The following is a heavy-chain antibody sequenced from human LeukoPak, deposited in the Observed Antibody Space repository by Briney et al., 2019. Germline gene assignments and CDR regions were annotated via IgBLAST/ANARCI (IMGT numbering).Heavy chain of an antibody. Sequence: PGGSLRLSCAASGFTFSSYAMSWFRQARGEGLEWVSALSGSGGSTYYADSVKGRCTISRDNTKNTPYLQMNSLRAEDTAVYYCAKDLYRVTAMVQVVVYFDYWGQGTLVTVSS. CDR2: LSGSGGST. V-gene: IGHV3-23*01. CDR3: AKDLYRVTAMVQVVVYFDY. J-gene: IGHJ4*02. CDR1: GFTFSSYA. D-gene: IGHD5-18*01.